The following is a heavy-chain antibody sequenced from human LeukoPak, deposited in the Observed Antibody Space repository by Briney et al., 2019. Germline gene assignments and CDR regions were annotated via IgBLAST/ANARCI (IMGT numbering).Heavy chain of an antibody. V-gene: IGHV3-23*01. D-gene: IGHD2-2*01. CDR3: ARGKPYCSSTSCYPWTDAFDI. CDR2: ISGSGGST. Sequence: ETLSLTCTVSGGSISSSSYYWGWVRQAPGKGLEWVSAISGSGGSTYYADSVKGRFTISRDNSKNTLYLQMNSLRAEDTAVYYCARGKPYCSSTSCYPWTDAFDIWGQGTMVTVSS. J-gene: IGHJ3*02. CDR1: GGSISSSSYY.